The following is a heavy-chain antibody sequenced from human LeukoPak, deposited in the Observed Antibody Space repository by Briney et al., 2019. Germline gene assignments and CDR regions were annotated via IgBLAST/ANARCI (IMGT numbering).Heavy chain of an antibody. CDR2: INHTGST. CDR1: GGSFSGYY. Sequence: PSETLSLTCAVYGGSFSGYYWSWIRHPPGKGLEWIWEINHTGSTTYNPSLKSRVTISVDTSKNQFSLKLSSVTAADTAVYYCARGPAYILQPSYYYDSSGYYYFDYWGQGTLVTVSS. D-gene: IGHD3-22*01. CDR3: ARGPAYILQPSYYYDSSGYYYFDY. V-gene: IGHV4-34*01. J-gene: IGHJ4*02.